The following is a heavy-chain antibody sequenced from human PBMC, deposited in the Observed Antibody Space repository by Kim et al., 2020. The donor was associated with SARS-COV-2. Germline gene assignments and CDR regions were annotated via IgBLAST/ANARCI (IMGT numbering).Heavy chain of an antibody. CDR2: ISSSGSTI. D-gene: IGHD2-15*01. J-gene: IGHJ6*02. Sequence: GGSLRLSCAASGFTFSSYEMNWVRQAPGKGLEWVSYISSSGSTIYYADSVKGRFTISRDNAKNSLYLQMNSLRAEDTAVYYCARDKVAPLYYYGMDVWGQGTTVTVSS. CDR1: GFTFSSYE. CDR3: ARDKVAPLYYYGMDV. V-gene: IGHV3-48*03.